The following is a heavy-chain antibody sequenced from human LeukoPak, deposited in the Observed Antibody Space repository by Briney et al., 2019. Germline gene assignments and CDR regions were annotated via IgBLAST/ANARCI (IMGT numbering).Heavy chain of an antibody. CDR3: ARDLGDGWFDP. Sequence: GWSLRLSCAASGFTFSSYSMNWVRQAPGKGLEWVSSISSSSSYIYYADSVKGRFTISRDNAENSLYLQMNSLRAEDTAVYYCARDLGDGWFDPWGQGTLVTVSS. CDR2: ISSSSSYI. V-gene: IGHV3-21*01. CDR1: GFTFSSYS. J-gene: IGHJ5*02.